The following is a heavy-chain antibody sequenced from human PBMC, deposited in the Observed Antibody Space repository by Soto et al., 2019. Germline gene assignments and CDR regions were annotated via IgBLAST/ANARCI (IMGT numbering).Heavy chain of an antibody. CDR2: VYFNGNT. CDR3: ASVKFGGVVLAH. D-gene: IGHD3-16*01. CDR1: AASFSKYY. V-gene: IGHV4-59*01. J-gene: IGHJ4*02. Sequence: SETLSLTCTVSAASFSKYYWTWIRQPPGKGLEWIGYVYFNGNTNYNPSLKRRVSISIDTSKNQISLTLNSVTAADTAVYYCASVKFGGVVLAHWGQGTLVTVSS.